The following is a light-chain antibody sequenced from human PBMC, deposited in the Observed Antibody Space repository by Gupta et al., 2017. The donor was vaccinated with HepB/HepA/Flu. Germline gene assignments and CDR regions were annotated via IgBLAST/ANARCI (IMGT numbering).Light chain of an antibody. CDR1: QSVLYSSNNKNY. CDR2: WAS. CDR3: QQYYSTPFT. J-gene: IGKJ3*01. Sequence: TINCKSSQSVLYSSNNKNYLAWYQQKPGQPPKLLIYWASTRESGVPDRFSGSGSGTDFTLTISSLQAEDVAVYYCQQYYSTPFTFGPGTKVDIK. V-gene: IGKV4-1*01.